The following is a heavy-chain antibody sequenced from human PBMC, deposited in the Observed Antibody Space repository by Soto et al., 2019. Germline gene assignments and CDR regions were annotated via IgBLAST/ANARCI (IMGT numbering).Heavy chain of an antibody. CDR2: ISGSGGST. Sequence: PGGSLRLSCAASGFTFSSYAMSWVRQAPGKGLEWVSAISGSGGSTYYADSVKGRFTISRGNSKNTLYLQMNSLRAEDTAVYYCAKDTEKLGTSYYFDYWGQGTLVTVSS. D-gene: IGHD7-27*01. CDR1: GFTFSSYA. J-gene: IGHJ4*02. CDR3: AKDTEKLGTSYYFDY. V-gene: IGHV3-23*01.